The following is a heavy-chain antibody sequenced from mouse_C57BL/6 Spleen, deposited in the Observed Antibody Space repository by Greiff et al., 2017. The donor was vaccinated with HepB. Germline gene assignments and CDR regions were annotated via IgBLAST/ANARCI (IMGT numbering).Heavy chain of an antibody. Sequence: EVQLQQSGPELVKPGASVKISCKASGYTFTDYYMNWVKQSHGKSLEWIGDINPNNGGTSYNQKFKGKATLTVDKSSSTAYMELRSLTSKDSAVYYCARSYYGSSYDAMDYWGQGTSVTVSS. CDR3: ARSYYGSSYDAMDY. D-gene: IGHD1-1*01. V-gene: IGHV1-26*01. CDR2: INPNNGGT. CDR1: GYTFTDYY. J-gene: IGHJ4*01.